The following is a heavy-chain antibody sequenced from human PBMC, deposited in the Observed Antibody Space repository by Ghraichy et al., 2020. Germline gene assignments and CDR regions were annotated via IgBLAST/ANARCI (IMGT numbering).Heavy chain of an antibody. Sequence: GGSLRLSCSASGFTFSSYAMHWVRQAPGKGLEYVSGISSNGGSTYYADSVKGRCTISRDNSKNTLYLQMSSLRAEDTAVYYCVKRQQLTSFDYWGRGTLVTVSS. CDR2: ISSNGGST. CDR3: VKRQQLTSFDY. CDR1: GFTFSSYA. D-gene: IGHD6-13*01. J-gene: IGHJ4*02. V-gene: IGHV3-64D*06.